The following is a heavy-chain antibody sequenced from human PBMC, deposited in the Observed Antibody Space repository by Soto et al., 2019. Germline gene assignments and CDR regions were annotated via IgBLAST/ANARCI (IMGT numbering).Heavy chain of an antibody. CDR3: GPRGAVADPRGY. Sequence: QVQLQQWGAGLLKLSETLSLTCAVYGGSFSDFYWTWIRQLPGKGLEWIGEINHSGSTNYNPSLKSRVAISVDTSKNQFSLNLRSVTAADTAVYYCGPRGAVADPRGYWGQGTLVTVSS. V-gene: IGHV4-34*01. J-gene: IGHJ4*02. CDR2: INHSGST. CDR1: GGSFSDFY. D-gene: IGHD6-19*01.